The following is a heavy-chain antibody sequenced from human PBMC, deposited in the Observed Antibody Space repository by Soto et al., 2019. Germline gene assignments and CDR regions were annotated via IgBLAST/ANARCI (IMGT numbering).Heavy chain of an antibody. J-gene: IGHJ6*02. D-gene: IGHD1-26*01. CDR1: GYSFTNYD. CDR3: ARGLLAYFGMDV. CDR2: ISAHNGNK. V-gene: IGHV1-18*01. Sequence: QLVQSGAEVKKPGASVKVSCKASGYSFTNYDISWVRQAPGQGLEWMAWISAHNGNKHYAEKFHGRVSTTTDTSTSTAYMEVRTLKTDATAVYYCARGLLAYFGMDVWGHGTTVTVS.